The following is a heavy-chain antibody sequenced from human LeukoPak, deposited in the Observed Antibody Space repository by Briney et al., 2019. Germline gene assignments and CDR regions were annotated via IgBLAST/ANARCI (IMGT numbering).Heavy chain of an antibody. CDR1: GDSISSYY. CDR3: ARSYGSGIKGWFDP. J-gene: IGHJ5*02. V-gene: IGHV4-59*01. CDR2: VYNSGNT. Sequence: SETLSLTCTVSGDSISSYYWNWIRQPPGKGLEWIGYVYNSGNTNYNPSLKSRVTISVDTSKNQFSLKLSSVTAADTAVYYCARSYGSGIKGWFDPWGQGTLVTVSS. D-gene: IGHD3-10*01.